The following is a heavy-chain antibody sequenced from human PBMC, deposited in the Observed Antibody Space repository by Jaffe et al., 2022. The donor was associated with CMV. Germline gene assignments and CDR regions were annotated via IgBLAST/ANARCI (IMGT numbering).Heavy chain of an antibody. V-gene: IGHV6-1*01. CDR1: GDSVSSNSAA. CDR2: TYYRSKWYN. Sequence: QVQLQQSGPGLVKPSQTLSLTCAISGDSVSSNSAAWNWIRQSPSRGLEWLGRTYYRSKWYNDYAVSVKSRITINPDTSKNQFSLQLNSVTPEDTAVYYCARERAYCTNGVCYILYYFDYWGQGTLVTVSS. D-gene: IGHD2-8*01. J-gene: IGHJ4*02. CDR3: ARERAYCTNGVCYILYYFDY.